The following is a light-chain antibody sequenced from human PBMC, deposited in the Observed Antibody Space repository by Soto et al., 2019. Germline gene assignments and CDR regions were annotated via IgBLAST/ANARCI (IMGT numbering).Light chain of an antibody. J-gene: IGKJ2*01. CDR1: QTVSRSY. Sequence: EIAFTQSPGTLSLSPGEMATLSCRASQTVSRSYLAWYQQKPGQAPRLLIYGASTRATGIPCRFSGSAAGTDFTPPISRLEPADFAVYYCQQYGPSPMYTFGQGTNLEIK. CDR2: GAS. V-gene: IGKV3-20*01. CDR3: QQYGPSPMYT.